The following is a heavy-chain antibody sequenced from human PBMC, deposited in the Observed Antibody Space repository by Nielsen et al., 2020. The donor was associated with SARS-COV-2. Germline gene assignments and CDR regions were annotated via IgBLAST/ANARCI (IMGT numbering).Heavy chain of an antibody. Sequence: SETLSLTCTVSGGSISSYYWSWIRQPPGKGLEWIGYIYYSGSTYYNPSLKSRVTISVDTSKNQFSLKLSSVTAADTAVYYCAEAGSDDAFDIWGQGTMVTVSS. J-gene: IGHJ3*02. D-gene: IGHD6-25*01. V-gene: IGHV4-59*08. CDR2: IYYSGST. CDR1: GGSISSYY. CDR3: AEAGSDDAFDI.